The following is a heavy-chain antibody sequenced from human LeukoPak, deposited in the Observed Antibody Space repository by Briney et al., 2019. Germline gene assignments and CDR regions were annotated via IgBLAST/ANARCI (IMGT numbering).Heavy chain of an antibody. CDR1: GFTFSSYG. V-gene: IGHV3-30*18. J-gene: IGHJ5*02. CDR2: ISYDGSNK. D-gene: IGHD4-11*01. Sequence: GRSLRLSCAASGFTFSSYGMHWVRQAPGKGLEWVAVISYDGSNKYYADSVKGRFTISRDNSKNTLYLQMNSLRAEDTAVYYCAKVPDYSNYGVDPWGQGTLVTVSS. CDR3: AKVPDYSNYGVDP.